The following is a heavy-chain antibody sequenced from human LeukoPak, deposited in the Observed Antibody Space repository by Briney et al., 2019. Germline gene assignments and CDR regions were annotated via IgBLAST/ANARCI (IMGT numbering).Heavy chain of an antibody. D-gene: IGHD6-13*01. V-gene: IGHV3-23*01. J-gene: IGHJ5*02. CDR1: GFTFSSYA. CDR3: AKDTREYSRRPNWFDP. CDR2: ISGSGGNT. Sequence: GGSLRLSCAASGFTFSSYALTWVRQAPGKGLEWVSTISGSGGNTYYADSVKGRFTIYRDNSKNTLYLQMNRLKAEDTAVYYCAKDTREYSRRPNWFDPWGQGTPVTVSS.